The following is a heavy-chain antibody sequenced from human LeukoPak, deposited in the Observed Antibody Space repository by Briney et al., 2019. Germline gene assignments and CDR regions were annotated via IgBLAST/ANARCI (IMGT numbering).Heavy chain of an antibody. D-gene: IGHD6-19*01. CDR3: ARWPRGWFTYYFDY. J-gene: IGHJ4*02. CDR2: ISGSGGST. CDR1: GFTFSSYA. V-gene: IGHV3-23*01. Sequence: PGGSLRLSCAASGFTFSSYAMSWVRQAPGKGLEWVSAISGSGGSTYYADSVKGRFTISRDNSKNTLYLQMNSLRAEDTAVYYCARWPRGWFTYYFDYWGQGTLVTVSS.